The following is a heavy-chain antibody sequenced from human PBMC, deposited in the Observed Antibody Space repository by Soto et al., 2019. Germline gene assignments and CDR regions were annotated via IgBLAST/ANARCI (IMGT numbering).Heavy chain of an antibody. J-gene: IGHJ4*02. V-gene: IGHV3-66*01. D-gene: IGHD2-2*01. CDR1: GFPVSISY. Sequence: EFQLVESGGALVQPGGSLRLSCAASGFPVSISYMSWVRQVPGKGLEWVSIMYSGGETYYAASVKGRFTVSRDNSKNTLDLQMTSLRAEDTGVYYCARRKYCSRTTCFDYWGQGTLVTVAS. CDR2: MYSGGET. CDR3: ARRKYCSRTTCFDY.